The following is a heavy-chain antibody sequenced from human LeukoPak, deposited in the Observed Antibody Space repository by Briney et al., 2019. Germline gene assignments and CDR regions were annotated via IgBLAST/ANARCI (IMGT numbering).Heavy chain of an antibody. CDR1: GFTFSSYG. J-gene: IGHJ4*02. D-gene: IGHD6-13*01. Sequence: GGSLRLSCAASGFTFSSYGMTWVRQAPGKGLEWVSYISSSSSTIYYADSVKGRFTISRDNAKNSLYLQLNRLRAEDTAVYYCARAGPSSSWHQFDYWGQGTLVTVSS. CDR2: ISSSSSTI. CDR3: ARAGPSSSWHQFDY. V-gene: IGHV3-48*01.